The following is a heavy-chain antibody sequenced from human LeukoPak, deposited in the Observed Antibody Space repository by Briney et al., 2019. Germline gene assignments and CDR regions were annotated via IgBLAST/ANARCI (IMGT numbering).Heavy chain of an antibody. Sequence: GGSLRLSCAASGFKFSDHYIDWVRQAPGKGLEWVGRSRNKASSYTTEYAASVEGRFTISRDVSESSLYLQMNSLRTEDTAVYYCGRIAISANNGMDVWGQGTKVTVSS. D-gene: IGHD1/OR15-1a*01. CDR3: GRIAISANNGMDV. V-gene: IGHV3-72*01. CDR1: GFKFSDHY. J-gene: IGHJ6*02. CDR2: SRNKASSYTT.